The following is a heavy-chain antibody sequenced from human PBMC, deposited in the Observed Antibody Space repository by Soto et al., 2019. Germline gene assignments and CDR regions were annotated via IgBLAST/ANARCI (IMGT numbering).Heavy chain of an antibody. D-gene: IGHD3-3*01. CDR3: ARAGEDDFWSGYYLRGYYYYMDV. CDR2: IYYSGST. J-gene: IGHJ6*03. CDR1: GGSISSSSYY. V-gene: IGHV4-39*01. Sequence: SETLSLTCTVSGGSISSSSYYWGWIRQPPGKGLEWIGSIYYSGSTYYNPSLKSRVTISVDTSKNQFSLKLSSVTAADTAVYYCARAGEDDFWSGYYLRGYYYYMDVWGKGTTVTVSS.